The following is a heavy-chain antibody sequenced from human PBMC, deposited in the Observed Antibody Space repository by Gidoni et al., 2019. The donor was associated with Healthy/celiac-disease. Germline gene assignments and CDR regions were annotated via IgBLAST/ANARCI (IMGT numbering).Heavy chain of an antibody. CDR3: ARVKWFGELGAFDI. J-gene: IGHJ3*02. V-gene: IGHV4-34*01. CDR2: INHSGST. CDR1: GGSFSGYY. D-gene: IGHD3-10*01. Sequence: QVQLQQWGAGLLKPSETLSLTCALYGGSFSGYYWSWLRQPPGKGLEWIGEINHSGSTNYNPSLKSRVTISVDTSKNQFSLKLSSVTAADTAVYYCARVKWFGELGAFDIWGQGTMVTVSS.